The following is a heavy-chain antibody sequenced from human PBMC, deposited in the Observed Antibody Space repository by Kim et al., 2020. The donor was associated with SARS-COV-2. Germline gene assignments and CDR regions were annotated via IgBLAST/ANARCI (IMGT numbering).Heavy chain of an antibody. CDR2: IDESGRAT. Sequence: GGSLRLSCGASGFTFSNFPMSWVRQAPGKGLEWVSAIDESGRATYYADSVKGRFSISRDNSANTLYLQMNNLRAEDTAIYYCTKEFREGVSDPGFDCWGQGTQVTVSS. J-gene: IGHJ4*02. V-gene: IGHV3-23*01. CDR3: TKEFREGVSDPGFDC. D-gene: IGHD3-10*01. CDR1: GFTFSNFP.